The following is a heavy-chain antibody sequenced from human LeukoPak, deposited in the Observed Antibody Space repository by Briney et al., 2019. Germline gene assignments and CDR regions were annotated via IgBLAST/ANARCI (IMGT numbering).Heavy chain of an antibody. D-gene: IGHD3-3*01. CDR3: ANNYDFWSGYTPRFDF. Sequence: GGSLRLSCSASGFTFSTYAMHWVRQAPGKGLEYVSAISTNGGSTYYADSVRGRFTISRDNSKNTLYLQMSSLRPEDTAVYYCANNYDFWSGYTPRFDFWGQGTLVTVSS. V-gene: IGHV3-64D*06. CDR1: GFTFSTYA. J-gene: IGHJ4*02. CDR2: ISTNGGST.